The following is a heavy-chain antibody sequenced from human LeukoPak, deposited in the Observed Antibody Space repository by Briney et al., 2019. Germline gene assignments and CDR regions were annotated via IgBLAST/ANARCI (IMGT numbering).Heavy chain of an antibody. V-gene: IGHV1-69*04. CDR2: IIPILGIA. D-gene: IGHD3-22*01. CDR1: GYTFTSFG. CDR3: ARTYDSSGYYTAPIDY. Sequence: ASVKVSCKASGYTFTSFGISWVRQAPGQGLEWMGRIIPILGIANYAQKFQGRVTITADKSTSTAYMELSSLRSEDTAVYYCARTYDSSGYYTAPIDYWGQGTLVTVSS. J-gene: IGHJ4*02.